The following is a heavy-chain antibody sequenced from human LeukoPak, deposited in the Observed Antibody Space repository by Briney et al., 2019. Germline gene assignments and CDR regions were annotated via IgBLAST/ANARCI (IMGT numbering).Heavy chain of an antibody. CDR3: ARDSGKYFGAPNDAFDI. CDR2: VSGRSRI. V-gene: IGHV3-69-1*02. CDR1: RFNFSAYE. Sequence: PGGSLRLSCAASRFNFSAYEMSWVRPPPGRGLEGLSYVSGRSRIFYADSVKGRFTISRDNAKKSLYLEMNSLRSEDTAVYYCARDSGKYFGAPNDAFDIWGQGTVVTVSS. D-gene: IGHD1-26*01. J-gene: IGHJ3*02.